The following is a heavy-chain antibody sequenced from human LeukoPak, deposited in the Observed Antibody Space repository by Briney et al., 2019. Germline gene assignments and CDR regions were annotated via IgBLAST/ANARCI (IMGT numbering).Heavy chain of an antibody. CDR1: GITFSSYG. J-gene: IGHJ4*02. CDR3: VRDGYKSSALGYFDY. CDR2: ISYDGSNK. Sequence: PGRSLRLSCAASGITFSSYGMHWVRKAPGKGLEWVAVISYDGSNKYYADSVKGRFTISRDNSKNTLYQQMNSVRAEDTAVYYCVRDGYKSSALGYFDYWGQGTLVTVSS. V-gene: IGHV3-30*03. D-gene: IGHD5-24*01.